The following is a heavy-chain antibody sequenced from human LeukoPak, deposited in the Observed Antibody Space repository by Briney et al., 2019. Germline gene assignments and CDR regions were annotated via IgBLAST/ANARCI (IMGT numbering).Heavy chain of an antibody. D-gene: IGHD3-16*01. CDR3: ARQLGAYSCPFDI. Sequence: SETLSLTCTVSGGSISSSSYYWGWIRQPPGKGLEWIASIYYSGTTLYNPSLTSRVTISVDTSKNQFSLRLNSVTAADTAVYYCARQLGAYSCPFDIWGQGTKVTVSS. CDR2: IYYSGTT. CDR1: GGSISSSSYY. V-gene: IGHV4-39*01. J-gene: IGHJ3*02.